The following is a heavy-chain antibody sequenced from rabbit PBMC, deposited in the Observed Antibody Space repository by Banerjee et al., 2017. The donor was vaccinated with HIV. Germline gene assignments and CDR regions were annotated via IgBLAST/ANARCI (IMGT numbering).Heavy chain of an antibody. CDR1: GLDFSSSYW. J-gene: IGHJ4*01. CDR3: ARGVAGSGYFDYFNL. Sequence: QSLEESGGDLVKPGASLTLTCKASGLDFSSSYWICWVRQAPGKGLEWIACIYAGSSGTTCYASWAKGRFTGSKTSSTTVTLQMTSLTAADTATYFCARGVAGSGYFDYFNLWGQGTLVTVS. V-gene: IGHV1S40*01. D-gene: IGHD8-1*01. CDR2: IYAGSSGTT.